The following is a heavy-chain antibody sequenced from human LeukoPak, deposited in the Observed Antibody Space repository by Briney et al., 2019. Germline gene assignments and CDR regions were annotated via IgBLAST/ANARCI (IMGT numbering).Heavy chain of an antibody. J-gene: IGHJ4*02. CDR1: GFTFGSYA. CDR2: ISSSGASK. Sequence: GGSLRLSCAASGFTFGSYAMGWVRQAPGKGLEWVSAISSSGASKYYADSVKGRFTISRDNAKNSLYLQMNSLRAEDTALYYCAKDAENSSGYSDFWGQGTLVTVSS. D-gene: IGHD3-22*01. V-gene: IGHV3-23*01. CDR3: AKDAENSSGYSDF.